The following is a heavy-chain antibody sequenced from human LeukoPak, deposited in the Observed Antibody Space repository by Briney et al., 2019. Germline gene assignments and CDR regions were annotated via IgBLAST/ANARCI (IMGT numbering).Heavy chain of an antibody. V-gene: IGHV1-69*05. J-gene: IGHJ3*02. CDR2: IIPIFGTA. CDR3: ASPSITIFGVVTYAFDI. D-gene: IGHD3-3*01. CDR1: GGTFSSYA. Sequence: SVKVSCKASGGTFSSYAISWVRQDPGQGLEWMGGIIPIFGTANYAQKFQGRDTITTDESTSTAYMELSSLRSEDTAVYYCASPSITIFGVVTYAFDIWGQGTMVTVSS.